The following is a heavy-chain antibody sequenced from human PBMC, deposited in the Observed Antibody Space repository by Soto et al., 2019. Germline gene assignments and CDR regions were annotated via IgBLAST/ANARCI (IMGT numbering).Heavy chain of an antibody. V-gene: IGHV3-30*03. Sequence: QVQLVESGGGVVQPGRSLRLSCAASGFTFSSYGMHWVRQAPGKGLEWVAVISYDGSNKYYADSVKGRFTISRNNSKNTLYLQMNGLRAEDTAVYYCARDLTGQWPAVDYWGQGTLVTVSS. J-gene: IGHJ4*02. D-gene: IGHD6-19*01. CDR1: GFTFSSYG. CDR2: ISYDGSNK. CDR3: ARDLTGQWPAVDY.